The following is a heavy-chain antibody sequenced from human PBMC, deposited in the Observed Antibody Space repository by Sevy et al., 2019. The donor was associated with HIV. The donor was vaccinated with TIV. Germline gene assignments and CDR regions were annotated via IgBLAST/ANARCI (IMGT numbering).Heavy chain of an antibody. D-gene: IGHD3-22*01. CDR1: GFTVNNNY. Sequence: QQRGSLKISCAASGFTVNNNYMSWVRQAPGKGLEWVSVIYRGVTTDYADSVKGRFTISRDNSKNTLNLQMNSLRAEDTAVYYCARLSVYYYDDSGYYTTGNAFDLWGQGTMVTVSS. CDR3: ARLSVYYYDDSGYYTTGNAFDL. J-gene: IGHJ3*01. CDR2: IYRGVTT. V-gene: IGHV3-53*01.